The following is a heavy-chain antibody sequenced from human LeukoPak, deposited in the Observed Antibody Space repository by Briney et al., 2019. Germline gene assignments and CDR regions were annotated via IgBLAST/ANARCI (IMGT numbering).Heavy chain of an antibody. D-gene: IGHD3-10*01. Sequence: GGSLRLSCVVSGFTFSRHAMSWVRQAPGKGLEWVSSISESGDRTSSADSVRGRFTISRDNSKNTVYLQMNSLRAEDTAIYFCARALYGGPLFGSGASGFWGQGTLVTVSS. CDR1: GFTFSRHA. CDR2: ISESGDRT. V-gene: IGHV3-23*01. CDR3: ARALYGGPLFGSGASGF. J-gene: IGHJ4*02.